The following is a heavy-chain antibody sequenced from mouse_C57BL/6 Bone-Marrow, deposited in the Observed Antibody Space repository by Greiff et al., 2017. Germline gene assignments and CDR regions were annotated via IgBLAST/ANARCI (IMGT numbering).Heavy chain of an antibody. Sequence: VQLQQSGAELARPGASVTLSCKASGYTFTSYGISWVKQRTGQGLEWIGEIYPRSGNTYYNEKFKGKATLTADKSSSTAYMELRSLTSEDSAVYFCARAWLLRYVDVWGTGTTVTVSS. J-gene: IGHJ1*03. CDR1: GYTFTSYG. CDR3: ARAWLLRYVDV. D-gene: IGHD2-3*01. CDR2: IYPRSGNT. V-gene: IGHV1-81*01.